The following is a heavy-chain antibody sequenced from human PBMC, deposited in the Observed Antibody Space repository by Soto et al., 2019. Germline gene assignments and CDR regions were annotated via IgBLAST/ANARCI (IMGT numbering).Heavy chain of an antibody. CDR2: INHSGFT. CDR1: GGSFSGYY. CDR3: VSGQAFMSRVAFDI. Sequence: QVQLQQRGAGLLKPSETLSLTCAVLGGSFSGYYWTWIRQPPGKGLEWIGEINHSGFTSYNPSLKSRLTLLVDTSMKELSLNLSSVNAADTAAYHCVSGQAFMSRVAFDIWGQGTMVTVSS. J-gene: IGHJ3*02. V-gene: IGHV4-34*02.